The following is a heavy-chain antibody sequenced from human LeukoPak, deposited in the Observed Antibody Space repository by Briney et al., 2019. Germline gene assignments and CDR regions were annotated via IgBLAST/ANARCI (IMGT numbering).Heavy chain of an antibody. Sequence: GGSLRLSCAASGFSFSSYAMTWARQAPGKGLEWVSSISSSSSYIYYADSVKGRFTISRDNAKNSLYLQMNSLRAEDTAVYYCARDLGSSTTMIVIWSEGGFDYWGQGTLVTVSS. V-gene: IGHV3-21*01. CDR3: ARDLGSSTTMIVIWSEGGFDY. J-gene: IGHJ4*02. CDR1: GFSFSSYA. D-gene: IGHD3-22*01. CDR2: ISSSSSYI.